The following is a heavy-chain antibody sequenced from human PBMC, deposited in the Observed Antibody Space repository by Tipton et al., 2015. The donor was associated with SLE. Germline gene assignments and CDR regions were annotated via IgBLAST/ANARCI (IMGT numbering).Heavy chain of an antibody. CDR1: GGSISSYY. V-gene: IGHV4-59*01. CDR2: IYYSGST. J-gene: IGHJ4*02. Sequence: TPSLTCTVSGGSISSYYWSWIRQPPGKGLEWIGYIYYSGSTNYNPSLKSRVTISVDTSKNQFSLKLSSVTAADTAVYYCARGGGWGWTYYFDYWGQGTLVTVSS. CDR3: ARGGGWGWTYYFDY. D-gene: IGHD7-27*01.